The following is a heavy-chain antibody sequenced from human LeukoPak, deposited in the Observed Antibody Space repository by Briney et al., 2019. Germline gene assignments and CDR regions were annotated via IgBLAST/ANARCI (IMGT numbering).Heavy chain of an antibody. Sequence: GESLKISCKGSGYSINNYWTGWVRQMPGKGLEWMGTIYPADSDIRYSPSFQGQVTISADKSISTAYLQWSSLKASDTAIYYCARQEYCSGGSCYTWFDPWGQGTLVIVSS. CDR2: IYPADSDI. CDR3: ARQEYCSGGSCYTWFDP. CDR1: GYSINNYW. D-gene: IGHD2-15*01. J-gene: IGHJ5*02. V-gene: IGHV5-51*01.